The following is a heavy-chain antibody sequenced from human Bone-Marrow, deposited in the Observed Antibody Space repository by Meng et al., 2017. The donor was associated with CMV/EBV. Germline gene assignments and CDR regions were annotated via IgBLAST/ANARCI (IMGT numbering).Heavy chain of an antibody. CDR3: AREGRFLEWSQNYDY. CDR2: INPSGGST. V-gene: IGHV1-46*01. D-gene: IGHD3-3*01. J-gene: IGHJ4*02. CDR1: GYTFTSYY. Sequence: ASVKVSCKASGYTFTSYYMHWVRQAPGQGLEWMGIINPSGGSTSYAQKFQGRVTMTRDTSTSTVYMELSSLRSEDTAVYYCAREGRFLEWSQNYDYWGPGKRVTGAS.